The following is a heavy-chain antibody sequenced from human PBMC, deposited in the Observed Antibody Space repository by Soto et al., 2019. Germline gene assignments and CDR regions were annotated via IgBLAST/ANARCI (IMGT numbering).Heavy chain of an antibody. CDR1: GGSMISYY. D-gene: IGHD3-16*02. CDR3: ARARRDDYVWGSYRHDAFDI. CDR2: IYYSGST. J-gene: IGHJ3*02. V-gene: IGHV4-59*01. Sequence: PSETLSLTCTVSGGSMISYYWSWIRQPPGRGLEWIGYIYYSGSTNYNPSLKSRVTISVDTSKNQFSLKLSSVTAADTAVYYCARARRDDYVWGSYRHDAFDIWGQGTMVTVSS.